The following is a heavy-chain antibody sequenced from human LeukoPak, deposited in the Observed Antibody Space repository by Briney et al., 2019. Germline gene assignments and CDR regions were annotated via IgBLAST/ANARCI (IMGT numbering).Heavy chain of an antibody. D-gene: IGHD3/OR15-3a*01. V-gene: IGHV3-23*01. CDR2: ISDSGGNT. CDR1: GITLSNYG. CDR3: AKRGVVIRVILVGFHKEAYYFES. Sequence: GGSLRLSCAVSGITLSNYGMSWVRQAPGKGLEWVAGISDSGGNTKYADSVRGRFTISRDNPKNTLYLQMNSLRAEDTAVYFCAKRGVVIRVILVGFHKEAYYFESWGQGALVTVSS. J-gene: IGHJ4*02.